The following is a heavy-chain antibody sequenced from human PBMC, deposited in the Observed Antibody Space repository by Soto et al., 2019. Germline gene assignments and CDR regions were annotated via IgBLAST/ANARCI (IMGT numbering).Heavy chain of an antibody. CDR1: GGSISSGGYY. CDR2: IYYSGST. Sequence: PSETLSLTCTVSGGSISSGGYYWSWIRQHPGKGLEWIGYIYYSGSTYYNPSLKSRVTISVDTSKNQFSLKLSSVTAADTAVYYCARNEKQQLNPLDYWGQGTLVTVSS. V-gene: IGHV4-31*03. CDR3: ARNEKQQLNPLDY. D-gene: IGHD6-13*01. J-gene: IGHJ4*02.